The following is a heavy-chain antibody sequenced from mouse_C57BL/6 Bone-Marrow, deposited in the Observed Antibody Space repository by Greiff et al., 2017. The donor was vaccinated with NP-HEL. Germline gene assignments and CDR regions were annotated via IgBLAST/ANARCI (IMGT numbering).Heavy chain of an antibody. CDR3: AREDFYFDY. V-gene: IGHV1-19*01. CDR1: GYTFTDYY. CDR2: INPYNGGT. Sequence: VQLQQSGPVLVKPGASVKMSCKASGYTFTDYYMNWVKQSHGKSLEWIGVINPYNGGTSYNQKFKGKATLTVDKSSSTAYMELNSLTSEDSAVYYCAREDFYFDYWGQGTTLTVSS. J-gene: IGHJ2*01.